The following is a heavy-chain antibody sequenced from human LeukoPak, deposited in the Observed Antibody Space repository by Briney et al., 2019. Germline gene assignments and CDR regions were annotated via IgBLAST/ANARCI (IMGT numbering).Heavy chain of an antibody. D-gene: IGHD5-24*01. J-gene: IGHJ3*02. CDR2: TYYRSKWYN. CDR1: GDNVSSNSAA. Sequence: SQTLSLTCAISGDNVSSNSAAWNWIRQSPSRGLEWLGRTYYRSKWYNDYAVSVKSRITINPDTSKIQFSLQLNSVTLEDTAVYYCVRGGQGDGYSADDAFDIWGQGTMVTVSS. CDR3: VRGGQGDGYSADDAFDI. V-gene: IGHV6-1*01.